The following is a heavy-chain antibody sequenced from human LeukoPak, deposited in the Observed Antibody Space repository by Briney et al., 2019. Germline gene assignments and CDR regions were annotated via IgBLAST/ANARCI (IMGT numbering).Heavy chain of an antibody. CDR3: ARDPPQYYDFWSGYLTQSFDY. J-gene: IGHJ4*02. CDR1: GYTFTSYG. Sequence: ASVKVSRKASGYTFTSYGISWVRQAPGQGLEWMGWISAYNGNTNYAQKLQGRVTMTTDTSTSTAYMELRSLRSDDTAVYYCARDPPQYYDFWSGYLTQSFDYWGQGTLVTVSS. V-gene: IGHV1-18*01. D-gene: IGHD3-3*01. CDR2: ISAYNGNT.